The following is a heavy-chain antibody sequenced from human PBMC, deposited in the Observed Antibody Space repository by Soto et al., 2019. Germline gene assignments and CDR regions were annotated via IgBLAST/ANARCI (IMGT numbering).Heavy chain of an antibody. D-gene: IGHD4-17*01. CDR1: GFTFNTYG. Sequence: QVQLVESGGGVVQPGRSLRLSCAASGFTFNTYGMHWFRQAPGKGLEWVALIWHDGNNKYYADSVRGRFTISRDNSKNTLYLQMNSLRAEDTAVYSCARGTGYYYYGMDVWGQGTTVTVSS. J-gene: IGHJ6*02. CDR3: ARGTGYYYYGMDV. CDR2: IWHDGNNK. V-gene: IGHV3-33*01.